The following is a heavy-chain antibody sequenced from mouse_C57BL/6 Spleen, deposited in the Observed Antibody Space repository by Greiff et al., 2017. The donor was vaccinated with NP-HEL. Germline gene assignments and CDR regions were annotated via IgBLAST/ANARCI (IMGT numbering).Heavy chain of an antibody. Sequence: QVQLQQSGAELVRPGASVTLSCKASGYTFTDYEMHWVKQTPVHGLEWIGAIDPETGGTAYNQKFKGKAILTADKSSSTAYMELRSLTSEDSAFYYCTRICYYGSWDYFDYWGHGTTLTVSS. CDR1: GYTFTDYE. CDR2: IDPETGGT. V-gene: IGHV1-15*01. CDR3: TRICYYGSWDYFDY. J-gene: IGHJ2*01. D-gene: IGHD1-1*01.